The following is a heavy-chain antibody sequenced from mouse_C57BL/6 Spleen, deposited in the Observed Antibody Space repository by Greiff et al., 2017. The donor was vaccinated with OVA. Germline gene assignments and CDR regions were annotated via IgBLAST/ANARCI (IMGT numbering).Heavy chain of an antibody. J-gene: IGHJ2*01. V-gene: IGHV1-59*01. CDR3: ARGGLRRGYCDY. CDR1: GYTFTSYW. CDR2: IDPSDSYT. Sequence: QVQLQQPGAELVRPGTSVKLSCKASGYTFTSYWMHWVKQRPGQGLEWIGVIDPSDSYTNYNQKFKGKATLTVAKSSRPAYMQLSRLTSEDSAVYYCARGGLRRGYCDYWGQGTTLTVSS. D-gene: IGHD2-2*01.